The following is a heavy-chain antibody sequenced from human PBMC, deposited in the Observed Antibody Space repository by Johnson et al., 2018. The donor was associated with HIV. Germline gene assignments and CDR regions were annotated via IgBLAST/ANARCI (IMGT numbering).Heavy chain of an antibody. CDR1: GFTFSSYA. Sequence: QVQLVESGGGVVQPGGSLRLSCAASGFTFSSYAIHWVRQAPGKGLEWVAVISYDGSNKYYADSVKGRFTISRDNSKNTLYLQMNSLRAEDTAVDYCAKGHPYYYGSGSYYNGDAFDIWGQGTMVTVSS. D-gene: IGHD3-10*01. J-gene: IGHJ3*02. V-gene: IGHV3-30*04. CDR3: AKGHPYYYGSGSYYNGDAFDI. CDR2: ISYDGSNK.